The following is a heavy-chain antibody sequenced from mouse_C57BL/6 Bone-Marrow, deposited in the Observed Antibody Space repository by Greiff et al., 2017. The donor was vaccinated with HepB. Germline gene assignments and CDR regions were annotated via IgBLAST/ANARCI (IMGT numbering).Heavy chain of an antibody. CDR3: ARRVVARNYFDY. D-gene: IGHD1-1*01. CDR2: IYLGGGYT. J-gene: IGHJ2*01. V-gene: IGHV1-63*01. CDR1: GYTFTNYW. Sequence: QVQLQQSGAELVRPGTSVKMSCKASGYTFTNYWIGWAKQRPGHGLEWIGGIYLGGGYTNYNEKFKGKATLTADKSSSTAYMQFSSLTSEDSAIYYCARRVVARNYFDYWGQGTTLTVSS.